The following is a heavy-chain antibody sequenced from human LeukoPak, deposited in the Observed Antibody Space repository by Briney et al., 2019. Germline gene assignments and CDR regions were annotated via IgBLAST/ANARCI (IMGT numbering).Heavy chain of an antibody. CDR2: IKQDGSEK. CDR3: ARVVSAYYDFWSGYYTFDYFDY. J-gene: IGHJ4*02. D-gene: IGHD3-3*01. CDR1: GFTFSSYW. V-gene: IGHV3-7*01. Sequence: PGGSLRLSCAASGFTFSSYWMSWVRQAPGKGLEWVANIKQDGSEKYYVDSVKGRFTISRDNAKNSLYLQMNSLRAEDTAVYYCARVVSAYYDFWSGYYTFDYFDYWGQGTLATVSS.